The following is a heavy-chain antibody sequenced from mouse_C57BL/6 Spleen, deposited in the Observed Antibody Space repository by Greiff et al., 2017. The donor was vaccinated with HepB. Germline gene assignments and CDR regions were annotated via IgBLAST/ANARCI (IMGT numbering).Heavy chain of an antibody. D-gene: IGHD2-5*01. V-gene: IGHV6-6*01. CDR3: TRPLYYSNYVDWFAY. CDR2: IRNKANNHAT. Sequence: EVQLVESGGGLVQPGGSMKLSCAASGFTFSDAWMDWVRQSPEKGLEWVAEIRNKANNHATYYAESVKGRFTISRDDSKSSVYLQMNSLRAEDTGIYYCTRPLYYSNYVDWFAYWGQGTLVTVSA. CDR1: GFTFSDAW. J-gene: IGHJ3*01.